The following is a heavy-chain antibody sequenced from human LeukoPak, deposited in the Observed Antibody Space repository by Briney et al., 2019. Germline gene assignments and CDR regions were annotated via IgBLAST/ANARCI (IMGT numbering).Heavy chain of an antibody. CDR3: ARGRRYFDYFDY. V-gene: IGHV4-59*12. J-gene: IGHJ4*02. CDR2: IYYSGSTSGST. D-gene: IGHD3-9*01. CDR1: GGSISSYY. Sequence: PSETLSLTCTVSGGSISSYYWSWIRQPPGKGLEWIGYIYYSGSTSGSTNYNPSLKSRVTISVDTSKNQFSLKLSSVTAADTAVYYCARGRRYFDYFDYWGQGTLVTVSS.